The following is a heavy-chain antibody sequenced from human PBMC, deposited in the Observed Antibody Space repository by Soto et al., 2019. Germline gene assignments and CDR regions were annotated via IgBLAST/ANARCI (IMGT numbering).Heavy chain of an antibody. CDR3: ARINCSSTSCYAFYGMDV. D-gene: IGHD2-2*01. CDR1: GGTFSSYA. V-gene: IGHV1-69*13. CDR2: IIPIFGTA. Sequence: ASVKVSCKASGGTFSSYAISWVRQAPGQGLEWMGGIIPIFGTANYAQKFQGRVTITADESTSTAYMELSSLRSEDTAVYYCARINCSSTSCYAFYGMDVWGQGPTVTVSS. J-gene: IGHJ6*02.